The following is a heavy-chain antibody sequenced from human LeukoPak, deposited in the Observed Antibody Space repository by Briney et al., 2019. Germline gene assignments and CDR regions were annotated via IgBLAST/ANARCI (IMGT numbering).Heavy chain of an antibody. CDR1: GFTFSSYG. CDR3: AKEPYDSSGYSYYYMDV. J-gene: IGHJ6*03. Sequence: GGSLRLSCAASGFTFSSYGMHWVRQAPGKGLEWVAVIWYDGSNKYYADSVKGRFTISRDNSKNTLYLQMNSLRAEDTAVYYCAKEPYDSSGYSYYYMDVRGKGTTVTASS. D-gene: IGHD3-22*01. V-gene: IGHV3-33*06. CDR2: IWYDGSNK.